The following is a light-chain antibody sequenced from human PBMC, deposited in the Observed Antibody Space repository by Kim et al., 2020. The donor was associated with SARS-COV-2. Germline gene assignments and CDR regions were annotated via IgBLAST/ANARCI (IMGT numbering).Light chain of an antibody. CDR2: GAS. CDR3: QQYSTPLPYT. V-gene: IGKV3-20*01. Sequence: SPGERAPLSCRASQSVSRTYLAWYQQKPGQAPGLLIYGASTRATGVPDRFSGSGSGTDFTLTISRLEPEDFAVYYCQQYSTPLPYTFGQGTKLEI. CDR1: QSVSRTY. J-gene: IGKJ2*01.